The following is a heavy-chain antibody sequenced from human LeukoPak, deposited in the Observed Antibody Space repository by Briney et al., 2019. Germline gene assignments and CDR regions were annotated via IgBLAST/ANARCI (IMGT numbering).Heavy chain of an antibody. V-gene: IGHV4-39*01. CDR2: IYYSGST. D-gene: IGHD6-13*01. CDR3: ARLSTLVAAGTD. CDR1: GGSISSSSYY. J-gene: IGHJ4*02. Sequence: PSETLSLTCTVSGGSISSSSYYWGWIRQPPGKGLEWIGSIYYSGSTYYNPSLKSRVTISVDTSKNQFSLKLSSVTAADTAVYYCARLSTLVAAGTDRGQGTLVTVSS.